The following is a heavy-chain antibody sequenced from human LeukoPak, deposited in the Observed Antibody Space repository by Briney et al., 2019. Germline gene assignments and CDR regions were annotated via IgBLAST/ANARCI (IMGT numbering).Heavy chain of an antibody. CDR1: GFTFSNYW. Sequence: GGSLRLSCAASGFTFSNYWMNWVRQAPGKGLEWVANIKQDGSEKYYVDSVKGRFTISRDNAKNSLNLQMNSLRAGDTAVYYCARDGYNSGFDYWGQGTLVTVSS. V-gene: IGHV3-7*01. CDR2: IKQDGSEK. CDR3: ARDGYNSGFDY. J-gene: IGHJ4*02. D-gene: IGHD5-24*01.